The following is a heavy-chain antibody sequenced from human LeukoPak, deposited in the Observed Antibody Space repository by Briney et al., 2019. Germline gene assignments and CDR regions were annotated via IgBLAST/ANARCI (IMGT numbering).Heavy chain of an antibody. J-gene: IGHJ4*02. V-gene: IGHV3-23*01. CDR3: AKASWVSSTDAVR. D-gene: IGHD3-16*01. Sequence: GGSLRLSCAASGLSFSSFAMSWVRQGPARGLEWVSSIGGNGEAFYADSVKGRFTLSSDSSRNTVYFQLNNLRVEDTAIYYCAKASWVSSTDAVRWGQGTLVTVSS. CDR2: IGGNGEA. CDR1: GLSFSSFA.